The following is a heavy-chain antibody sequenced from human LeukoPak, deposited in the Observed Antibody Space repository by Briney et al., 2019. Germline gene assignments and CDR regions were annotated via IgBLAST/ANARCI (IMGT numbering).Heavy chain of an antibody. CDR2: IKQDGSEK. CDR1: GFTFSSYW. Sequence: GGSLRLSCAASGFTFSSYWMSWVRQAPGKGLEWVANIKQDGSEKYYVDSVKGRFTISRDNAKNSLYLQMNSLRVEDTAVYYCARDAYYYDSSGYDYFDYWGQGTLVTVSS. CDR3: ARDAYYYDSSGYDYFDY. J-gene: IGHJ4*02. V-gene: IGHV3-7*01. D-gene: IGHD3-22*01.